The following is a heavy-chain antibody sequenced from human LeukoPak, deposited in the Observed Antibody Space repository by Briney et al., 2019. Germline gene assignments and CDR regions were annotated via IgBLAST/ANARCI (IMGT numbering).Heavy chain of an antibody. D-gene: IGHD6-19*01. CDR3: ARYSGWYGGADY. V-gene: IGHV4-59*01. CDR1: GGSISSYY. Sequence: SETLSLTCTVSGGSISSYYWSWIRQPPGKGLEWIGYIFYSGSTNYNPSLKSRVTISVDTSKNQFSLKLSSVTAADTAVYYCARYSGWYGGADYWGQGTLAIVSS. CDR2: IFYSGST. J-gene: IGHJ4*02.